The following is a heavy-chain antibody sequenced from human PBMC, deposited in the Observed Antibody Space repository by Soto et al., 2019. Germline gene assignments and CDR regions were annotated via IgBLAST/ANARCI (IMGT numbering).Heavy chain of an antibody. V-gene: IGHV3-7*01. Sequence: EVQLVESGGGLVQPGGSLRISCKGSGFSFSSYWMSWVRQAPGKGLEWVASIKQGESEKYYVDSVKGRFTISRDNVDDSVFLHMNSLSAEDTAVYFCVRDVGFDYVNWGQGTLVTVSS. CDR3: VRDVGFDYVN. CDR1: GFSFSSYW. CDR2: IKQGESEK. J-gene: IGHJ4*02. D-gene: IGHD3-16*01.